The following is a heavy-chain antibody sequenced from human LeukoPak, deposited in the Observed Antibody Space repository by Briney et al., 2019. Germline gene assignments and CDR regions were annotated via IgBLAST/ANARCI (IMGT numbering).Heavy chain of an antibody. CDR1: GGTFSSYA. CDR2: IIPIFGTA. CDR3: GRDGSDFHNWFDP. V-gene: IGHV1-69*05. J-gene: IGHJ5*02. Sequence: SVKVSCKASGGTFSSYAISWVRQAPGQGLEWMGGIIPIFGTANYAQKFQGRVTITTDESTSTAYMELRSLRSDDTAVYYCGRDGSDFHNWFDPWGQGTLVTVSS. D-gene: IGHD3-3*01.